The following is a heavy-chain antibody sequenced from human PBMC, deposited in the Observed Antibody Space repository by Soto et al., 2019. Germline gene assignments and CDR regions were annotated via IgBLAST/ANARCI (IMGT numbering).Heavy chain of an antibody. CDR1: GKSINPSY. CDR3: AGGTDGKKVAY. D-gene: IGHD5-12*01. V-gene: IGHV4-59*01. J-gene: IGHJ4*02. CDR2: FFYTGST. Sequence: SETLSLTCAVSGKSINPSYWNWIRQPPGKGLEWIGYFFYTGSTNYNPSLESRLTMSVDVSKNHFSLRLNSVTAADTAVYYCAGGTDGKKVAYWGQGALVTVSS.